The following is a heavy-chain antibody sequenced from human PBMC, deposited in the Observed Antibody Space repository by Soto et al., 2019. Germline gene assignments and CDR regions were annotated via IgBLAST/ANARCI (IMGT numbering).Heavy chain of an antibody. J-gene: IGHJ4*02. CDR3: AKLVVVAAIYGYYFDY. CDR1: GFPFSSYA. V-gene: IGHV3-23*01. D-gene: IGHD2-15*01. CDR2: MSGSGGRT. Sequence: EVQLLESGGGLVQPGGSLRLSCAASGFPFSSYAMSWVRQAPGKGLEWVSAMSGSGGRTYYADSVKGRFTISRDNSKNTLDLQMNSLRADDTAVYYCAKLVVVAAIYGYYFDYWGQGTLVTVSS.